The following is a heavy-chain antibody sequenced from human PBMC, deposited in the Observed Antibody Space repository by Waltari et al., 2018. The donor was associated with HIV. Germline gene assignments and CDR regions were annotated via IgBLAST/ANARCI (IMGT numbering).Heavy chain of an antibody. CDR1: AFPFSGYC. Sequence: QVQLVESGGGVVQPGRSLRLSCAASAFPFSGYCMPWVRPAPGKGREWVAVIWYDGSNKYYADSVKGRFTISRDNSKNTLYLQMNSLRAEDTAVYYCAREPYGDYGSNWFDPWGQGTLVTVSS. D-gene: IGHD4-17*01. CDR2: IWYDGSNK. V-gene: IGHV3-33*01. CDR3: AREPYGDYGSNWFDP. J-gene: IGHJ5*02.